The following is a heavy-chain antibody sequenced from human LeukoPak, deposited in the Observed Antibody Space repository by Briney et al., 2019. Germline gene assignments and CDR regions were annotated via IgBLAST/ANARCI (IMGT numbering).Heavy chain of an antibody. CDR1: GASISSSRYY. D-gene: IGHD2-2*01. V-gene: IGHV3-11*01. J-gene: IGHJ5*01. CDR2: ISSSGSTI. Sequence: LSLTCTVSGASISSSRYYWGWIRQPPGKGLEWVSYISSSGSTIYYADSVKGRFTISRDNAKNSLYLQMNSLRAEDTALYYCARIGHDLYQTFDSWGHGTLTTVSS. CDR3: ARIGHDLYQTFDS.